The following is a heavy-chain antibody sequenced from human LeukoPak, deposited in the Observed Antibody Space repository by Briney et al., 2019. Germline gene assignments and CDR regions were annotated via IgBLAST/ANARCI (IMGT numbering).Heavy chain of an antibody. J-gene: IGHJ6*02. CDR2: IYPGYSDT. D-gene: IGHD5-18*01. Sequence: GESLKNSCKGYGYSFTSYWIGWVRQMPGKSLESTRIIYPGYSDTRYSPSFQGQVTISADKSISTAYLQWSSLKASDTAMYYCASGTANNYYYGMDVWGQGTTVTVSS. CDR1: GYSFTSYW. CDR3: ASGTANNYYYGMDV. V-gene: IGHV5-51*01.